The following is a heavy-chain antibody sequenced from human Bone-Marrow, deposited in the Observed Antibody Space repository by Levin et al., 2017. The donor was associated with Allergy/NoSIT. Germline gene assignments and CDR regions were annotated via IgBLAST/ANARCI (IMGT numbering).Heavy chain of an antibody. CDR3: ARDFEGENYDFWSGYYPGAFDI. Sequence: GSLRLSCTVSGGSISSYYWSWIRQPPGKGLEWIGYIYYSGSTNYNPSLKSRVTISVDTSKNQFSLKLSSVTAADTAVYYCARDFEGENYDFWSGYYPGAFDIWGQGTMVTVSS. V-gene: IGHV4-59*01. CDR1: GGSISSYY. D-gene: IGHD3-3*01. CDR2: IYYSGST. J-gene: IGHJ3*02.